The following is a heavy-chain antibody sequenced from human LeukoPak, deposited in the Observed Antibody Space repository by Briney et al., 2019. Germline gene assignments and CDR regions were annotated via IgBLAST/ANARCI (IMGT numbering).Heavy chain of an antibody. CDR1: AYTFSDYY. D-gene: IGHD3-16*02. CDR3: ARSRKVGVWGSYRFSNFDY. CDR2: INPSSGGT. J-gene: IGHJ4*02. Sequence: ASVKVSCKASAYTFSDYYMHWVRQAPGQGLEWMGRINPSSGGTDYAQKFQGRVTMTRNTSISTAYMELSSLRSEDTAVYYCARSRKVGVWGSYRFSNFDYWGQGTLVTVSS. V-gene: IGHV1-2*06.